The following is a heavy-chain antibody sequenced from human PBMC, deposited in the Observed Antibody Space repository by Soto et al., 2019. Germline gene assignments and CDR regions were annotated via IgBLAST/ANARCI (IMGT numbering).Heavy chain of an antibody. CDR3: AKDRGGVVRPTKGFAFDI. CDR2: ISGSGGST. CDR1: GFTFSSYA. J-gene: IGHJ3*02. D-gene: IGHD3-10*01. Sequence: GGSLRLSCAASGFTFSSYAMSWVRQAPGKGLEWVSAISGSGGSTYYADSVKGRFTISRDNSKNTLYLQMNSLRAEDTAVYYCAKDRGGVVRPTKGFAFDIWGQGTMVTVSS. V-gene: IGHV3-23*01.